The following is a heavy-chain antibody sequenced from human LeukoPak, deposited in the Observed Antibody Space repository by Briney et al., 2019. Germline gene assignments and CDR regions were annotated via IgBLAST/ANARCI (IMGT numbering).Heavy chain of an antibody. V-gene: IGHV1-69*13. CDR2: IIPIFGTA. CDR1: GYTFTGYY. Sequence: ASVTVSCKASGYTFTGYYMHWVRQAPGQGLEWMGGIIPIFGTANYAQKFQGRVTITADESTSTAYMELSSLRSEDTAVYYCARGDLGYYDSSGYYHFDYWGQGTLVTVSS. D-gene: IGHD3-22*01. CDR3: ARGDLGYYDSSGYYHFDY. J-gene: IGHJ4*02.